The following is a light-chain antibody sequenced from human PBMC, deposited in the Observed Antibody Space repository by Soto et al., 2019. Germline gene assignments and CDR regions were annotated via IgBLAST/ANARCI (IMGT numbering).Light chain of an antibody. J-gene: IGKJ1*01. CDR1: QSVLYSSNNKNY. CDR2: WAY. Sequence: DIVMTHSPDSLAVSLGERATINCKSSQSVLYSSNNKNYLAWYQQKPVQPPTLLLYWAYTRAAGVPDRFSGSGSATDFTLTISSRQAEDVAVYYCQQYYSTPPRTFGQGTKVEIK. CDR3: QQYYSTPPRT. V-gene: IGKV4-1*01.